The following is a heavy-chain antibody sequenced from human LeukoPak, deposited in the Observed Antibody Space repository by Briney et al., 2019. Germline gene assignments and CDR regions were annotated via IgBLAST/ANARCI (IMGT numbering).Heavy chain of an antibody. CDR3: ARGAHYYGSSGYYRPYYFDY. Sequence: SETLSLTCAVYGGSFSGYYWSWIRQPPGKGLEWIGEINHSGSTNYNPSLKSRVTISVDTSKNQFSLKLSTVTAADTAVYYCARGAHYYGSSGYYRPYYFDYWGQGTLVTVSS. CDR2: INHSGST. V-gene: IGHV4-34*01. D-gene: IGHD3-22*01. CDR1: GGSFSGYY. J-gene: IGHJ4*02.